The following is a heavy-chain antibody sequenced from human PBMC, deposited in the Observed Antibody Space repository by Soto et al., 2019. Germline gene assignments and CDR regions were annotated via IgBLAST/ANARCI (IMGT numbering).Heavy chain of an antibody. D-gene: IGHD6-6*01. CDR3: AKEGGIAARRYGMDV. CDR1: GFTFSSYA. CDR2: MTGSASST. V-gene: IGHV3-23*01. J-gene: IGHJ6*02. Sequence: PVGSLRLSCAASGFTFSSYAMSWVRQAPGKGLEWVSAMTGSASSTYYADSVKGRFTISRDNSRNTLYLQMSSLRAEDTAIYYCAKEGGIAARRYGMDVWGQGTTVTVSS.